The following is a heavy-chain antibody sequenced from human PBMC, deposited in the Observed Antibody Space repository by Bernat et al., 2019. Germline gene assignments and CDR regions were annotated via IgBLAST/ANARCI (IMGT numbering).Heavy chain of an antibody. CDR1: GFTFSDYY. D-gene: IGHD1-20*01. V-gene: IGHV3-11*01. CDR2: ISYSGTTI. CDR3: ARDYNWNLDY. Sequence: QVQLVESGGGLVKPGGSLRLSCAASGFTFSDYYMSWIRQAPGKGLEWLSYISYSGTTIYYADSVKGRFTISRDNSKNSLYLQMNSLSADDTAVYYCARDYNWNLDYWGLGTLVTVSS. J-gene: IGHJ4*02.